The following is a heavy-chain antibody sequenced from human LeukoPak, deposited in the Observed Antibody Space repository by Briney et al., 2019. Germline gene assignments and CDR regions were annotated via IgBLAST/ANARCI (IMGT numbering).Heavy chain of an antibody. D-gene: IGHD6-13*01. J-gene: IGHJ4*02. V-gene: IGHV3-66*01. CDR1: GILVSSNY. Sequence: GGSLRLSCVASGILVSSNYMSWVRQAPGKGLEWVSFIDSTGSTYYADSVKGRFTISRDNSKNTLYLQMNSLRAEDTAVYYCARDRLYSSSWYHFDYWGQGTLVTVSS. CDR2: IDSTGST. CDR3: ARDRLYSSSWYHFDY.